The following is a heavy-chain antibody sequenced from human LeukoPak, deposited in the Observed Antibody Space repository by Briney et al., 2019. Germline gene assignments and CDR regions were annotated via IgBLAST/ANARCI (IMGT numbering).Heavy chain of an antibody. CDR2: IKQEGSEK. V-gene: IGHV3-7*01. J-gene: IGHJ6*04. Sequence: PGGSLRLSCAVSGFTFSNYGMSWVRQAPGKGLEWVANIKQEGSEKYYVDSVKGRFTISRDDAKNSLFLQMNSLRVEDTAVYYCARDAGGSMDVWGKGTTVTFSS. CDR3: ARDAGGSMDV. CDR1: GFTFSNYG. D-gene: IGHD3-10*01.